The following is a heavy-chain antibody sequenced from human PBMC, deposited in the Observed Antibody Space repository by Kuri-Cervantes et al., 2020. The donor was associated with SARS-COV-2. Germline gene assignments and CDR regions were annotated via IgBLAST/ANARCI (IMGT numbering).Heavy chain of an antibody. CDR3: ARWGTWGGIDP. Sequence: SETLSLTCTVSGGSISSYYWSWIRQPPGKGLEWIGYIYYSGSTYYNPSLKSLVTSSVDTSKNQFSLKLSSVTAADTAVYYCARWGTWGGIDPWGQGTLVTVS. CDR1: GGSISSYY. D-gene: IGHD3-16*01. J-gene: IGHJ5*02. CDR2: IYYSGST. V-gene: IGHV4-59*12.